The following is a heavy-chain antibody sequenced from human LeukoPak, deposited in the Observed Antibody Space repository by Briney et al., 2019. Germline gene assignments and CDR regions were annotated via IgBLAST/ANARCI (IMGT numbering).Heavy chain of an antibody. D-gene: IGHD3-10*01. CDR2: ISYDGSNK. CDR3: ARPPMVRGVIITREAIDP. Sequence: GGSLRLSCAASGFTFSSYAMHWVRQAPGKGLEWVAVISYDGSNKYYADSVKGRFTISRDNSKNTLYLQMNSLRAEDTAVYYCARPPMVRGVIITREAIDPWGQGTLVTVSS. V-gene: IGHV3-30*04. CDR1: GFTFSSYA. J-gene: IGHJ5*02.